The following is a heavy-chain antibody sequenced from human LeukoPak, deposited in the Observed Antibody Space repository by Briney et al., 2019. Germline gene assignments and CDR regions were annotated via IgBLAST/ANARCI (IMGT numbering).Heavy chain of an antibody. Sequence: GGSLRLSCAASGFTFSSCAMSWVRQAPGKGLEWVPAISGSGGSTYYEDSVKGRFTTSRDNSKNTLYLQMNSLRAEDTAVYYCAKGREPIYDFWSGQDAFDIWGQGTMVTVSS. D-gene: IGHD3-3*01. CDR2: ISGSGGST. CDR3: AKGREPIYDFWSGQDAFDI. CDR1: GFTFSSCA. J-gene: IGHJ3*02. V-gene: IGHV3-23*01.